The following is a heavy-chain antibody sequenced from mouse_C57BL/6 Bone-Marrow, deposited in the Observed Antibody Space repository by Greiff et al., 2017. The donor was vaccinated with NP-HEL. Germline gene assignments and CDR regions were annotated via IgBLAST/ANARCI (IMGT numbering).Heavy chain of an antibody. D-gene: IGHD1-1*01. Sequence: EVQVVESGGGLVKPGGSLKLSCAASGFTFSDYGMHWVRQAPEKGLEWVAYISSGSSTIYYADTVKGRVTISRDNAKNTLFLEMTSLRSADTAMCYWARVYSGSNYGWYFDVWGRGTTVTVTA. CDR3: ARVYSGSNYGWYFDV. CDR2: ISSGSSTI. CDR1: GFTFSDYG. J-gene: IGHJ1*03. V-gene: IGHV5-17*01.